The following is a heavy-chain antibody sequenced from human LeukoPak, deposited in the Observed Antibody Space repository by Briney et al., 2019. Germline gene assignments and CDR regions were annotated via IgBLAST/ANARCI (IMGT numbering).Heavy chain of an antibody. D-gene: IGHD3-16*01. V-gene: IGHV1-69*04. CDR3: ATGRFNYYYYGMDV. Sequence: GASVKVSCKASGGTFSSYAISWVRQAPGQGLEWMGRIIPILGIANYAQKFQGRVTITADESTSTAYMELSSLRSEDTAVYYCATGRFNYYYYGMDVWGQGTTVTVSS. J-gene: IGHJ6*02. CDR2: IIPILGIA. CDR1: GGTFSSYA.